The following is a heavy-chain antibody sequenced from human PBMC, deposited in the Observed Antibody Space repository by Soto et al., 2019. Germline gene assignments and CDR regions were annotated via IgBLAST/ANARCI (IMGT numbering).Heavy chain of an antibody. D-gene: IGHD3-10*01. CDR2: ISYDGSNK. V-gene: IGHV3-30-3*01. CDR1: GFTFSSYA. Sequence: GGSLRLSCAASGFTFSSYAMHWVRQAPGKGLEWVAVISYDGSNKYYAESVKGRFTISRDNSKNTLYLQMNSLRAEDTAVYYCASSYGSGSAYYYGMDVWGQGTTVTVSS. CDR3: ASSYGSGSAYYYGMDV. J-gene: IGHJ6*02.